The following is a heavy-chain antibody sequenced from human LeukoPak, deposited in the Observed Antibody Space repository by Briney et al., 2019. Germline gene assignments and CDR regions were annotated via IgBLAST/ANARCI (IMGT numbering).Heavy chain of an antibody. Sequence: GGSLRHSRAPSGFTLSGSAVHWVRQASGKGLEWVGRIRSKANSYATAYAASVKGRFTISRDDSKNTAYLQMNSLKTEDTAVYYCTAASMEIGCLDLWGRGTLVTVSS. D-gene: IGHD2/OR15-2a*01. CDR3: TAASMEIGCLDL. CDR1: GFTLSGSA. J-gene: IGHJ2*01. V-gene: IGHV3-73*01. CDR2: IRSKANSYAT.